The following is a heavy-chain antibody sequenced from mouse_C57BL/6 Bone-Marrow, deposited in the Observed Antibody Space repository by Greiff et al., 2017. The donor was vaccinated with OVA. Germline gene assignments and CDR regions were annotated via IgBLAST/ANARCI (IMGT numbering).Heavy chain of an antibody. CDR3: ARDLLPWYFDV. CDR1: GYAFSSSW. D-gene: IGHD1-1*01. Sequence: QVQLQQSGPELVKPGASVKISCKASGYAFSSSWMNWVKQRPGKGLEWIGRIYPGDGDTNYNGKFTGKATLTADKSSSTAYMQLSSLTSEDSAVYFCARDLLPWYFDVWGTGTTVTVSS. J-gene: IGHJ1*03. CDR2: IYPGDGDT. V-gene: IGHV1-82*01.